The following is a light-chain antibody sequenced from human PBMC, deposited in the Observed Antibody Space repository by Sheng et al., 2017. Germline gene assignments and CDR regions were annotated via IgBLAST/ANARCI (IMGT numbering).Light chain of an antibody. CDR2: MSL. CDR3: SSFTSSSTL. CDR1: SRDIGAYNY. Sequence: QSALTQPASVSGSPGQSITISCTGTSRDIGAYNYVSWYQQHPGKAPKLLVFMMSLIGPQGFRVRFSGSKSGNTASLTISGLQAEDEADYYCSSFTSSSTLFGTGTTVTVL. J-gene: IGLJ1*01. V-gene: IGLV2-14*03.